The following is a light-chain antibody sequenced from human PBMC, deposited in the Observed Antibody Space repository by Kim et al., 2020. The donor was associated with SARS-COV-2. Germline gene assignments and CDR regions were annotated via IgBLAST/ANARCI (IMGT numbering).Light chain of an antibody. CDR2: SAS. V-gene: IGKV1-8*01. Sequence: AIRMTQSPSSLSASEGGRVTITCRASQSISTYLAWYQQKPGKAPNLLIYSASTLQTGVPSRFSGSGSGTDFTLTISCLQSEDFATYYCQQYYSYPRTFCQGTKVDIK. J-gene: IGKJ1*01. CDR3: QQYYSYPRT. CDR1: QSISTY.